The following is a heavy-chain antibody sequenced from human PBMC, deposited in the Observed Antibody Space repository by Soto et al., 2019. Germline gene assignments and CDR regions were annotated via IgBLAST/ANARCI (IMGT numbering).Heavy chain of an antibody. Sequence: SETLSLTCAFYGWSFSGYYWSWIRQPPGKGLEWIGGINHSGSTNYNPSLKSRVTISVDTSKNQFSLKLSSVTAADTAVYYCARRTTAHNWFDPWGQGTLVTVSS. V-gene: IGHV4-34*01. CDR2: INHSGST. CDR1: GWSFSGYY. CDR3: ARRTTAHNWFDP. J-gene: IGHJ5*02. D-gene: IGHD4-17*01.